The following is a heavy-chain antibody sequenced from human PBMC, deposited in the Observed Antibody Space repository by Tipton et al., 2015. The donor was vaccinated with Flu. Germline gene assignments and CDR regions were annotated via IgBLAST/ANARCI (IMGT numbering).Heavy chain of an antibody. V-gene: IGHV4-59*12. CDR2: AYNNQYT. D-gene: IGHD2-2*01. CDR1: GGSIGSYY. Sequence: LVKPSETLSLTCTVSGGSIGSYYWNWIRQSPGKGLEWIGYAYNNQYTKYNPSLKSRVTISVDTSKKQFSLQLRSVTAADTAVYYCARDPSLGMPDYLDLWGQGTLVSTSS. J-gene: IGHJ4*02. CDR3: ARDPSLGMPDYLDL.